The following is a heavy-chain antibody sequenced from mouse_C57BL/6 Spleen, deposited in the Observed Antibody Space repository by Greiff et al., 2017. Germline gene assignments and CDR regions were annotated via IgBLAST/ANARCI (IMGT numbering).Heavy chain of an antibody. CDR3: AREDGSSFSYYFDY. D-gene: IGHD1-1*01. V-gene: IGHV1-76*01. Sequence: QVQLQQSGAELVRPGASVKLSCKASGYTFTDYYINWVKQRPGQGLEWIARIYPGSGNTYYNEKFKGKATLTAEKSSSTAYMQLSSLTSEDSAVYFCAREDGSSFSYYFDYWGQGTTLTVSS. CDR1: GYTFTDYY. J-gene: IGHJ2*01. CDR2: IYPGSGNT.